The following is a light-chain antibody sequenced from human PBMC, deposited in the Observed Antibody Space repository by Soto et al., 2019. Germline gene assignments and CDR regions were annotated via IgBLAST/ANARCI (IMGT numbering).Light chain of an antibody. CDR2: KAS. CDR3: QQYDGYPWT. Sequence: DIQMTQSPSTLSASIGDTVNINCRASQSVSRLAWYQQRPGKTPRILIYKASSLEREVPSRFSGSGSGTEYTLTIRNLEPDDLATYDCQQYDGYPWTYGQGTEVEVK. V-gene: IGKV1-5*03. J-gene: IGKJ1*01. CDR1: QSVSR.